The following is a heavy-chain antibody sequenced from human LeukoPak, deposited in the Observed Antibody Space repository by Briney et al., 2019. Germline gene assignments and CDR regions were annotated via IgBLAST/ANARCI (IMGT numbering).Heavy chain of an antibody. CDR2: INHSGST. CDR1: GGSISSYY. V-gene: IGHV4-34*01. CDR3: ARGGYSSGWYLKNAFDI. Sequence: SETLSLTCTVSGGSISSYYWSWIRQPPGKGLEWIGEINHSGSTNYNPSLKSRVTISVDTSKNQFSLKLSSVTAADTAVYYCARGGYSSGWYLKNAFDIWGQGTMVTVSS. D-gene: IGHD6-19*01. J-gene: IGHJ3*02.